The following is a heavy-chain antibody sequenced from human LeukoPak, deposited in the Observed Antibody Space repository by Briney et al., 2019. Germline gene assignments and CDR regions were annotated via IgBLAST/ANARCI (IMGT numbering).Heavy chain of an antibody. CDR3: AKELLWFGDVPYFDY. CDR1: GFTFSSYW. D-gene: IGHD3-10*01. Sequence: PGGSLRLSCAASGFTFSSYWMHWVRQAPGKGLVWVSRINSDGSSTSYADSVKGRFTISRDNAKNTLYLQMNSLRAEDTAVYYCAKELLWFGDVPYFDYWGQGTLVTVSS. CDR2: INSDGSST. J-gene: IGHJ4*02. V-gene: IGHV3-74*01.